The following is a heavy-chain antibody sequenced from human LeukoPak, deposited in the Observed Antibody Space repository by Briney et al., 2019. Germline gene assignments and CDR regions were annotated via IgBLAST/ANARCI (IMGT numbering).Heavy chain of an antibody. D-gene: IGHD3-22*01. CDR1: GFTFSSYA. CDR3: AKDRANYYDSSGYYEH. V-gene: IGHV3-23*01. CDR2: ITADGGDT. J-gene: IGHJ4*02. Sequence: GGSLRLSCAASGFTFSSYAMSWVRQTPEKGLEWVSAITADGGDTFHADSVKGRFTISRDNSRSTLFLQMDSLRAEDTALYYCAKDRANYYDSSGYYEHWGQGTLVTVSS.